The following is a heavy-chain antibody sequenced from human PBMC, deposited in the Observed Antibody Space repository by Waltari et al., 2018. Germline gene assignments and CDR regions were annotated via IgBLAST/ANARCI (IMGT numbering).Heavy chain of an antibody. Sequence: QVQLQESGPGLVKPSETLSLTCTVSGGSISSHYWSWIRQPPGKGLEWIGYIYYSGSTNYNPALKGRVTISVDTSKNQFSLKLSSVTAADTAVYYCARGIAARPDAFDIWGQGTMVTVSS. CDR1: GGSISSHY. CDR2: IYYSGST. CDR3: ARGIAARPDAFDI. V-gene: IGHV4-59*11. J-gene: IGHJ3*02. D-gene: IGHD6-6*01.